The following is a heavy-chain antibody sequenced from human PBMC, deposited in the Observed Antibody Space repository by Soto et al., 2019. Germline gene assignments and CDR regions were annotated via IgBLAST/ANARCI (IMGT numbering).Heavy chain of an antibody. CDR2: ISTTSSHF. J-gene: IGHJ3*02. Sequence: EVQLVESGGGLVKPGGSLRLSCAASGFTFGSYNMHWVRQAPGKGLEWGSFISTTSSHFYYADSVKGRFTISRDNARNSLYLQLNSLRADDTAIYYCATVFRFLQWVSYDAFHIWGQGTMVTVSS. CDR3: ATVFRFLQWVSYDAFHI. V-gene: IGHV3-21*01. D-gene: IGHD3-3*01. CDR1: GFTFGSYN.